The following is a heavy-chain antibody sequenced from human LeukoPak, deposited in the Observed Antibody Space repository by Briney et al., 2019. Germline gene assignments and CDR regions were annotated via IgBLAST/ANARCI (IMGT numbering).Heavy chain of an antibody. D-gene: IGHD4-23*01. Sequence: SETLSLTCTVSGGSISSYYWSWIRQPPGKGLEWIGYIYYSGSTNYNPSLKSRVTISVDTSKNQFSLKLSSVTAADTAVYYCARHGGNSGLDAFDIWGQGTMVTVSS. CDR1: GGSISSYY. CDR3: ARHGGNSGLDAFDI. J-gene: IGHJ3*02. V-gene: IGHV4-59*01. CDR2: IYYSGST.